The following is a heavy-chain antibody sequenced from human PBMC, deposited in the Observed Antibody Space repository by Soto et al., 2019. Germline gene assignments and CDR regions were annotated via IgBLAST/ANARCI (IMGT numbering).Heavy chain of an antibody. CDR2: INPNSGGT. V-gene: IGHV1-2*02. CDR1: GYSFAGHY. CDR3: ARDSHYDILTGYSRNAFDM. J-gene: IGHJ3*02. Sequence: VSVKVSCKTSGYSFAGHYLHWVRQAPGQGLDWMGWINPNSGGTIYAQRFQGRVTMTRDTSISTAYMVLTSLRSDDTAVYYCARDSHYDILTGYSRNAFDMWGRGTVVTVSS. D-gene: IGHD3-9*01.